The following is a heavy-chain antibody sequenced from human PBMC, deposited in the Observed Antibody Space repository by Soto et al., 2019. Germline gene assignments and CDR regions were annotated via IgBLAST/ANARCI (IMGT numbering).Heavy chain of an antibody. D-gene: IGHD6-13*01. CDR2: ISHDGTKK. CDR3: AVLRLSTWLGIAMDA. Sequence: QVHLVESGGGVVRPGKSLTLSCTGSGFTFMTFDMHWVRQAPGKGLEWVALISHDGTKKYSSDSVKGRFTVSRDNSNNPLYLPMNSLRIEDSALYYCAVLRLSTWLGIAMDAWGQGTTVTVSS. CDR1: GFTFMTFD. J-gene: IGHJ6*02. V-gene: IGHV3-30-3*01.